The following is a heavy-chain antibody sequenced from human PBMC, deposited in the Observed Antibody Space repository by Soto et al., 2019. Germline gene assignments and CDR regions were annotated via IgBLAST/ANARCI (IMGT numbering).Heavy chain of an antibody. CDR1: GDTFSDYY. D-gene: IGHD5-12*01. CDR2: INPNSGAT. V-gene: IGHV1-2*04. J-gene: IGHJ6*03. Sequence: QVQLVQSGAEVRKPGASVTVSCRTSGDTFSDYYIHWVRQASGQGLEWMGWINPNSGATNYAQKFRGWVTMTRDTSIGTVYMQLSRLRSDDTAVYYCARESGGATATLDYYYFYMDVWGTGTTVTVSS. CDR3: ARESGGATATLDYYYFYMDV.